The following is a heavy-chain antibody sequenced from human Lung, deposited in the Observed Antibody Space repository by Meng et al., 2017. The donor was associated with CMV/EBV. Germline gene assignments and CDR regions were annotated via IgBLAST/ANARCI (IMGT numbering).Heavy chain of an antibody. Sequence: QLQLQEPRPGLVKPSQSLSRTRTFSGGSISSGGYYWSWIRQHPGKGLEWIGYIHSSGSTYYNPSLRSRLTISVDTSKNQFSLKLSSVTAADTAVYYCARASYGSGSPLGESWFDPWGQGTLVTVSS. CDR3: ARASYGSGSPLGESWFDP. CDR1: GGSISSGGYY. D-gene: IGHD3-10*01. CDR2: IHSSGST. J-gene: IGHJ5*02. V-gene: IGHV4-31*03.